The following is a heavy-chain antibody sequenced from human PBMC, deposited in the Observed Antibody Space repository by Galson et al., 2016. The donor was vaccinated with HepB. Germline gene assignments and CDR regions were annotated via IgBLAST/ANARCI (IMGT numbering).Heavy chain of an antibody. CDR1: GFTFSSYV. V-gene: IGHV3-23*01. J-gene: IGHJ4*02. CDR2: ISDTGGST. CDR3: AKDQNYDSSGYNPPEYFDF. D-gene: IGHD3-22*01. Sequence: SLRLSCAAAGFTFSSYVMSLVRQAPGKGLEWVSSISDTGGSTYYADSVRGRFTISRDTSKNSRYLQLNSLGAEDTAFYYCAKDQNYDSSGYNPPEYFDFWGQGTLVTVSS.